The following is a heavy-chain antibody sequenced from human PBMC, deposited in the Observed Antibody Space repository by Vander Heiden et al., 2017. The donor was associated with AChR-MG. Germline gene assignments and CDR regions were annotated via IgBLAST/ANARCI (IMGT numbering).Heavy chain of an antibody. V-gene: IGHV5-51*01. J-gene: IGHJ4*02. CDR1: GYSFTSYW. CDR3: AREYYYGSGSYYKAPYIDY. Sequence: EVQLVQSGAEVKKPGESLKISCKGSGYSFTSYWIGGVRQMPGKGLEWMGFIYPGDSDTRYSPSFQGQVTISADKSISTAYLQWSSLKASDTAMYYCAREYYYGSGSYYKAPYIDYWGQGTLVTVSS. CDR2: IYPGDSDT. D-gene: IGHD3-10*01.